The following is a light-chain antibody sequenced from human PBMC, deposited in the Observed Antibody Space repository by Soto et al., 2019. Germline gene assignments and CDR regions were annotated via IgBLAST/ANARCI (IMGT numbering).Light chain of an antibody. J-gene: IGLJ1*01. CDR2: ENN. Sequence: QSVLTQPPSVSEAPGQRVTISCTGSSSNIGAGYEAHWYQQVPGTAPKLLIYENNNRPSGVPDRFSGSKSGTSASLAITGLQAEDDAEYYCQSYDSSLSGYVFGTGTKLTLL. CDR3: QSYDSSLSGYV. CDR1: SSNIGAGYE. V-gene: IGLV1-40*01.